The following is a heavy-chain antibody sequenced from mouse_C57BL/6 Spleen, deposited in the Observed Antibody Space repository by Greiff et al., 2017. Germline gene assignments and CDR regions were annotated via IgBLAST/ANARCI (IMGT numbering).Heavy chain of an antibody. CDR2: IYPGDGDT. D-gene: IGHD1-1*01. CDR1: GCAFSSYW. V-gene: IGHV1-80*01. J-gene: IGHJ2*01. Sequence: QVQLQQSGAELVKPGASVKISCKASGCAFSSYWMNWVKQRPGKGLEWIGQIYPGDGDTNYNGKFKGKATLTADKSSSTAYMQLSSLTSEDSAVYFCARAYGSSYYFDYWGQGTTLTVSS. CDR3: ARAYGSSYYFDY.